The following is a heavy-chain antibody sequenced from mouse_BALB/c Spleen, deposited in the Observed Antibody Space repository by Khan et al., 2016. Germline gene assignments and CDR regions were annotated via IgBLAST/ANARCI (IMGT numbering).Heavy chain of an antibody. CDR1: GYTFTTYW. CDR2: IYPGDGDT. V-gene: IGHV1-87*01. J-gene: IGHJ2*01. CDR3: ARGNSYYDYDY. D-gene: IGHD2-4*01. Sequence: QVRLQQSGAELARPGASVKLSCKASGYTFTTYWMQWVKQRPGQGLEWIGAIYPGDGDTRYTQKFKGKATLTADKSSSTAYMQLSSLASEESAVYYGARGNSYYDYDYWGQGTTLTVSS.